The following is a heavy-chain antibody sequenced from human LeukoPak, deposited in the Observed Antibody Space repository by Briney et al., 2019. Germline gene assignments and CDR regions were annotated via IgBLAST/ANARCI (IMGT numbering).Heavy chain of an antibody. J-gene: IGHJ4*02. Sequence: SETLSLTCTVSGSSISSYYWSWIRQPPGKGLEWIGYIYYSGSTNYNPSLKSRVTISVDTSKNQFSLKLSSVTAADTAVYYCARVVHDFWSGYHLDYWGQGTLVTVSS. D-gene: IGHD3-3*01. CDR3: ARVVHDFWSGYHLDY. CDR1: GSSISSYY. CDR2: IYYSGST. V-gene: IGHV4-59*01.